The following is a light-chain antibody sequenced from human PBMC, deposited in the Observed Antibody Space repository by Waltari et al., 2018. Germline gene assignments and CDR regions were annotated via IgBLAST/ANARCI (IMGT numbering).Light chain of an antibody. CDR3: QQDDGSVLT. CDR2: GAS. CDR1: QTINNHF. Sequence: CRASQTINNHFLVWYQQKPGQAPRLIIHGASSRATGFPDRFSGSGSGTDFTLTISSLKPEDSAVYYCQQDDGSVLTFGGGTKVEI. J-gene: IGKJ4*01. V-gene: IGKV3-20*01.